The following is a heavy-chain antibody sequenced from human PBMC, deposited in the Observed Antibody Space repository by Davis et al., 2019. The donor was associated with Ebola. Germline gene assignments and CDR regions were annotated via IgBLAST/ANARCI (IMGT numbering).Heavy chain of an antibody. Sequence: PSETLSLTCTVSGGSIRSHYWSWIRQPPGKGLEWIGYIYYSGSTNYNPSLKSRVTISVDTSKNQFSLKLSSVTAADTAVYYCARMYGRWFDPWGQGTLVTVSS. D-gene: IGHD1-26*01. J-gene: IGHJ5*02. CDR2: IYYSGST. CDR3: ARMYGRWFDP. CDR1: GGSIRSHY. V-gene: IGHV4-59*11.